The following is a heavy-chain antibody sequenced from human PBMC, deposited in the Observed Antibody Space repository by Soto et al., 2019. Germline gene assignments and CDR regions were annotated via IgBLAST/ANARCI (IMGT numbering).Heavy chain of an antibody. CDR3: ARGPDSSTGYYGPFEY. V-gene: IGHV1-69*13. J-gene: IGHJ4*02. CDR2: IIPIFGTA. Sequence: SVKVSCKASGGTFSSYAISWVRQAPGQGLEWMGGIIPIFGTANYAQKFQGRVTITADESTSTAYMELNSLKTEDTAVYYCARGPDSSTGYYGPFEYWGQGILVTVSS. CDR1: GGTFSSYA. D-gene: IGHD3-9*01.